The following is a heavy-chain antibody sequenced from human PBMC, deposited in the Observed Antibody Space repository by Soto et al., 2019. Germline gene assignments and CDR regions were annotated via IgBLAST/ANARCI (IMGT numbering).Heavy chain of an antibody. V-gene: IGHV3-9*01. J-gene: IGHJ4*02. Sequence: EVQLVESGGGLVQPGRSLRLSCAASGFTFDDYAMHWVRQAPGKGLEWVSGISWNSGSIGYADSVKGRFTISRDNAKNSLYLQMNSLRAEDTALYYCAKDMGGFDYWGQGTLVTVSS. CDR3: AKDMGGFDY. CDR1: GFTFDDYA. D-gene: IGHD3-16*01. CDR2: ISWNSGSI.